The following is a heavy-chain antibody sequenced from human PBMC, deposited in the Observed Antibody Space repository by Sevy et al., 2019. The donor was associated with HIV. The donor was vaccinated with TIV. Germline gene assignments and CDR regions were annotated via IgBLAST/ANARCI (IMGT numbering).Heavy chain of an antibody. J-gene: IGHJ6*02. D-gene: IGHD4-4*01. CDR1: GGSISSGGYY. Sequence: SDTLSLTCTVSGGSISSGGYYWSWIRQHPGKGLEWIGYIYYSGSTYYNPSLKSRVTISVDTSKNQFSLKLSSVTAADTAVYYCARTTVTTPLDYYYYYGIDVWGQGTTVTVSS. CDR2: IYYSGST. CDR3: ARTTVTTPLDYYYYYGIDV. V-gene: IGHV4-31*03.